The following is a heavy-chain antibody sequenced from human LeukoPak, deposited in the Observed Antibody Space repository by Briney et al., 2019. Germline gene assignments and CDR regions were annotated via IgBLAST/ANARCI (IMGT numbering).Heavy chain of an antibody. J-gene: IGHJ3*02. CDR1: GGTFSSYA. Sequence: GSSVKVSCKASGGTFSSYAMSWVRQAPGKGLEWVSAISGSGGSTYYADSVKGRFTISRDNSKNTLYLQMNSLRAEDTAVYYCATVGYPLWAFDIWGQGTMVTVSS. CDR2: ISGSGGST. D-gene: IGHD2-21*01. V-gene: IGHV3-23*01. CDR3: ATVGYPLWAFDI.